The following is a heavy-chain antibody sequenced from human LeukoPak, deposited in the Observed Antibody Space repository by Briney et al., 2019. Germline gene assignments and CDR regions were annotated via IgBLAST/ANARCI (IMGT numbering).Heavy chain of an antibody. CDR1: GFTFSSYN. CDR3: ARSHIVVVTATPHYGMDV. J-gene: IGHJ6*02. Sequence: GGSLRLSCAASGFTFSSYNMNWVRQAPGRGLEWVSSISRTGSYIYYADSVKGRFTISRDNAKNSLYLQMNSLRAEDTAVYYCARSHIVVVTATPHYGMDVWGQGTTVTVSS. CDR2: ISRTGSYI. V-gene: IGHV3-21*01. D-gene: IGHD2-21*02.